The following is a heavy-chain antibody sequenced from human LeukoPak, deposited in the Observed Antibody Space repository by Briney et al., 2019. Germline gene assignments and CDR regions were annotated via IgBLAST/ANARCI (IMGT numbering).Heavy chain of an antibody. D-gene: IGHD5-12*01. CDR2: FDPEDGET. V-gene: IGHV1-24*01. CDR3: ARDWNGYDSFDY. Sequence: ASVKVSCKVSGYTLTELSMHWVRQAPGKGLEWMGGFDPEDGETIYAQKFQGRVTMTTDTSTSTAYMELRSLRSDDTAVYYCARDWNGYDSFDYWGQGTLVTVSS. J-gene: IGHJ4*02. CDR1: GYTLTELS.